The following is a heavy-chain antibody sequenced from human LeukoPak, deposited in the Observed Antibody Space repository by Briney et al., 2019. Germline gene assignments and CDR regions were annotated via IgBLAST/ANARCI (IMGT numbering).Heavy chain of an antibody. D-gene: IGHD2/OR15-2a*01. CDR3: ARITAIHFLYYFDY. CDR2: IYYSGST. J-gene: IGHJ4*02. Sequence: PSETLSLTCTVSGVSISSYYWSWIRQPPGKGLEWIGYIYYSGSTNYNPSLKSRVTISVDTSKNQFSLKLSSVTAADTAVYYCARITAIHFLYYFDYWGQGTLVTVSS. V-gene: IGHV4-59*01. CDR1: GVSISSYY.